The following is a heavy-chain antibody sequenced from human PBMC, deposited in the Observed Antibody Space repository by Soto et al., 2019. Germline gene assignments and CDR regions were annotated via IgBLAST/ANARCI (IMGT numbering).Heavy chain of an antibody. V-gene: IGHV3-49*03. D-gene: IGHD2-8*01. CDR2: IRSKTYSRTA. Sequence: GGALRLSWTTSGCTFGEDAMSWCRQSPGKGLEWVGLIRSKTYSRTADYAASVKGRFTISRDDSKGIAYLEINVLKIEDTAFYYCSKSAGNGWPFDSWGQGIQVTVSS. CDR3: SKSAGNGWPFDS. CDR1: GCTFGEDA. J-gene: IGHJ4*02.